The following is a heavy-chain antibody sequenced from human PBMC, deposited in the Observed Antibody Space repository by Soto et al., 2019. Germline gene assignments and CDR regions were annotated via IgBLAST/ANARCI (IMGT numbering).Heavy chain of an antibody. CDR3: ARVRTGTTFWFDP. D-gene: IGHD1-7*01. J-gene: IGHJ5*02. Sequence: ETLSLTCTVSGGSISSYYWSWSRQPPGKGLEWIGYIYYSESTNYNPSLKSRVTISVDTSKNQFSLKLSSVTAADTAVYYCARVRTGTTFWFDPWGQGTLVTVSS. CDR1: GGSISSYY. V-gene: IGHV4-59*01. CDR2: IYYSEST.